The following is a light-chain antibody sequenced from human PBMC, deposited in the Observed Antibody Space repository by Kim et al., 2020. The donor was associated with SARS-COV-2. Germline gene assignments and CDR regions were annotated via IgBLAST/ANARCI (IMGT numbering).Light chain of an antibody. Sequence: ELTQPPSASGTPGQSVTLSCSGSSSNIGSNTVNWYLHLPGRAPKQLIYNNNQRPSGVPGRVSGSKSGTSASLAISGLQSEDEGDYYCAAWDDSLYTWLFGGGTQLTVL. CDR3: AAWDDSLYTWL. CDR1: SSNIGSNT. J-gene: IGLJ3*02. CDR2: NNN. V-gene: IGLV1-44*01.